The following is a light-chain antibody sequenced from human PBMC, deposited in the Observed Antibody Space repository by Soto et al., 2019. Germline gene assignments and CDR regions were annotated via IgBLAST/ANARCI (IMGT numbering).Light chain of an antibody. CDR3: MQGTPWPWR. Sequence: DRVLTQSPLSLSVTLGHPASISCRTRQSLVSSGGNTYLNWFQQRPGQSPRRVIFKVSDRGSGVPDRVSGSGSGTDFTLKISRVEAADVGIYYCMQGTPWPWRFGQGTKAEIK. CDR1: QSLVSSGGNTY. CDR2: KVS. V-gene: IGKV2-30*01. J-gene: IGKJ1*01.